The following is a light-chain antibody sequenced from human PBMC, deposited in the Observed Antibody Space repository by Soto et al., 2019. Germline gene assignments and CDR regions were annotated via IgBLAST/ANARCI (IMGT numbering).Light chain of an antibody. CDR3: ATRDERLSGRV. V-gene: IGLV1-44*01. Sequence: QSVLTQPPSASGTPGQRVTISCSGSSSNVGTNHVNWYQRLPGTAPKLLIYSDNQRPSGVPDRFSGSKSGTSASLAISGLQSEDEADYYCATRDERLSGRVFGGGTKVTVL. CDR2: SDN. CDR1: SSNVGTNH. J-gene: IGLJ3*02.